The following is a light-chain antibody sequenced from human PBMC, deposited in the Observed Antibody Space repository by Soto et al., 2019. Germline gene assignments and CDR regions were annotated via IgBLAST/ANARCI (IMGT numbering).Light chain of an antibody. CDR1: SSDVGGYNY. V-gene: IGLV2-14*01. Sequence: QSTLTQRAYVSGSPGQSITISCTGTSSDVGGYNYVSWYQQHPGKAPKLMIYDVSNRPSGVSNRFSGSKSGNTASLTISGLQAEDEADYYCSSYTSSSTLAVFGGGTKVTVL. CDR2: DVS. CDR3: SSYTSSSTLAV. J-gene: IGLJ2*01.